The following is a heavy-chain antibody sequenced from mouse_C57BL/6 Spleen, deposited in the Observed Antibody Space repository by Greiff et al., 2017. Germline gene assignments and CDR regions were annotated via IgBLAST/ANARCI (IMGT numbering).Heavy chain of an antibody. CDR2: IRLKSDNYAT. D-gene: IGHD2-12*01. CDR1: GFTFSNYW. V-gene: IGHV6-3*01. CDR3: TRHLLYPMDS. J-gene: IGHJ4*01. Sequence: EVKVEESGGGLVQPGGSMKLSCVASGFTFSNYWMNWVRQSPEKGLEWVAQIRLKSDNYATHYAESVKGRFTISRDDSKSSVYLQMNNLRAEDTGIYYCTRHLLYPMDSWGQGPSVTVSS.